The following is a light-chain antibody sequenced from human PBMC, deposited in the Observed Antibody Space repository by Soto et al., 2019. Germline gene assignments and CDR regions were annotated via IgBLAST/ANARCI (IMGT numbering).Light chain of an antibody. J-gene: IGKJ5*01. V-gene: IGKV3-20*01. CDR2: GAS. CDR3: QQFDDSVT. Sequence: EDVLTQSPGTLSLSPGERATLSCRAGQSVSKTFLAWYQQKPGQAPRLLIYGASNRATGIPDRLSGSGSGTDFTLTISRLEPEDYAVYYCQQFDDSVTFGQGTRLEIK. CDR1: QSVSKTF.